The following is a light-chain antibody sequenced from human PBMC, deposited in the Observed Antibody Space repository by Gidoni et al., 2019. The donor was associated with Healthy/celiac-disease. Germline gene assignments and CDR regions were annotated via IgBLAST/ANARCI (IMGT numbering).Light chain of an antibody. CDR2: GAS. V-gene: IGKV3-15*01. CDR1: QSVSSN. Sequence: DRLLTQSPATLSVSPMERATLSGRASQSVSSNLAWYQQKPGQAPRLLIYGASSRATGIPARFSGSGSGTEFTLTISSLQSEDFAVYYCRQDNNWPPAFGQGTKVEIK. J-gene: IGKJ1*01. CDR3: RQDNNWPPA.